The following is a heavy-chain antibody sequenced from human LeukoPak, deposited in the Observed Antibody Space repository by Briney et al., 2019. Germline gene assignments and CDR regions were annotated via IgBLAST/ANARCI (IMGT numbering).Heavy chain of an antibody. V-gene: IGHV1-69*13. CDR3: ARGGRYCSSTSCYYFDY. J-gene: IGHJ4*02. Sequence: ASVKVSCKASGGTFSSYAISWVRQAPGQGLEWMGGIIPIFGTANYAQKFQGRVTITADESTSTAYMELSSLRSEDTAVYYCARGGRYCSSTSCYYFDYWGQGTLVTVSS. CDR1: GGTFSSYA. CDR2: IIPIFGTA. D-gene: IGHD2-2*01.